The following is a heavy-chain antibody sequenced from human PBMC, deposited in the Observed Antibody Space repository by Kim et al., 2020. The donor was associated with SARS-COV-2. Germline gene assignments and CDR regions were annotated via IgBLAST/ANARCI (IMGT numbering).Heavy chain of an antibody. CDR2: GRK. Sequence: GRKRYPDSGKGRFTNSRDHAKKTMFLQMNSLRAEDTAVYYCVGGSGWLIDYWGQGTLVTVSS. D-gene: IGHD6-19*01. J-gene: IGHJ4*02. CDR3: VGGSGWLIDY. V-gene: IGHV3-74*01.